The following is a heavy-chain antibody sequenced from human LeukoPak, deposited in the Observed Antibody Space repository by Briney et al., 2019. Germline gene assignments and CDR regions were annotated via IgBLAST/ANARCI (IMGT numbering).Heavy chain of an antibody. CDR1: GGSISSYY. D-gene: IGHD6-19*01. J-gene: IGHJ4*02. CDR2: IYYSGST. V-gene: IGHV4-59*12. CDR3: ARVGVAGTLDY. Sequence: SETLSLTCTVSGGSISSYYWSWIRQPPGKGLEWIGYIYYSGSTYYNPSLKSRVTISVDTSKNQFSLKLSSVTAADTAVYYCARVGVAGTLDYWGQGTLVTVSS.